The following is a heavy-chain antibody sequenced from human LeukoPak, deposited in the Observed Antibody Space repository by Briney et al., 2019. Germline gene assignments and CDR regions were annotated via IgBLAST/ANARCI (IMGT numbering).Heavy chain of an antibody. CDR2: IYYSGTT. CDR3: ARRGDILTDYAFDY. V-gene: IGHV4-39*01. J-gene: IGHJ4*02. D-gene: IGHD3-9*01. CDR1: GGSINSNSHH. Sequence: SETLSLTCPVSGGSINSNSHHWDWIRQAPGQGLEWIGNIYYSGTTSYNPSLKSRVTISVDTSKNQFSLRLSSVTAADTAVYYCARRGDILTDYAFDYWGQGTLVTVSS.